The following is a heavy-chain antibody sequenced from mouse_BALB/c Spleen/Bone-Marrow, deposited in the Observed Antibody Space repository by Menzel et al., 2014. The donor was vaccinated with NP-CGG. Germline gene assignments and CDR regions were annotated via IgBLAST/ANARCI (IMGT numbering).Heavy chain of an antibody. Sequence: EVKLVESGGGLVQPGGSRKLSCAASGFTFSSFGMHWVRQAPEKGLEWVAYISSGSSTIYYADTVKGRFTISRDNPKSTLFLQMTSLRSEDTAMYYCARDVPLYDVGYFDYWGQGTTLTVSS. J-gene: IGHJ2*01. D-gene: IGHD2-14*01. CDR1: GFTFSSFG. CDR2: ISSGSSTI. V-gene: IGHV5-17*02. CDR3: ARDVPLYDVGYFDY.